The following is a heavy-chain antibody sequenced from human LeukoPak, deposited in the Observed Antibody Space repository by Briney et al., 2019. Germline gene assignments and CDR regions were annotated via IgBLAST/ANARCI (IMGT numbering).Heavy chain of an antibody. CDR1: GFTFSSYW. J-gene: IGHJ4*02. D-gene: IGHD5-24*01. CDR3: ARDFDGYNNFDY. CDR2: INSDGSST. V-gene: IGHV3-74*01. Sequence: GGSLRLSCAASGFTFSSYWMHWVRQAPGEGLVWVSRINSDGSSTSYADSVKGRFTISRDNAKNTLYLQMNSLRAEDTAVYYCARDFDGYNNFDYWGQGTLVTVSS.